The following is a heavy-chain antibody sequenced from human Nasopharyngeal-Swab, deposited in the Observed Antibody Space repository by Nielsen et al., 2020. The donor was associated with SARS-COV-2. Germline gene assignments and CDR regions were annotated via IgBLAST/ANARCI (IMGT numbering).Heavy chain of an antibody. CDR3: ARRRSIAARGWFDP. CDR1: GGSFSGYY. CDR2: INHSGST. V-gene: IGHV4-34*01. Sequence: ESLKISCAVYGGSFSGYYWSWIRQPPGKGPEWIGEINHSGSTNYNPSLKSRVTISVDTSKNQFSLKLSSVTAADTAVYYCARRRSIAARGWFDPWGQGTLVTVSS. D-gene: IGHD6-6*01. J-gene: IGHJ5*02.